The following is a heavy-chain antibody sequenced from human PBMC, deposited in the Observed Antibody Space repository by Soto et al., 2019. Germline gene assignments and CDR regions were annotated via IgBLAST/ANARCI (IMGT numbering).Heavy chain of an antibody. Sequence: GGSLRLSCAAPGTNFESYWMSWARQAPGKGLEWVANINRDGSLKSYGASVRGRFTISRDNAKKSLHLQMNSRRAEATALYTFARLFADGTRWCAPWGQGTRGTVS. CDR3: ARLFADGTRWCAP. V-gene: IGHV3-7*03. CDR1: GTNFESYW. D-gene: IGHD6-13*01. J-gene: IGHJ5*02. CDR2: INRDGSLK.